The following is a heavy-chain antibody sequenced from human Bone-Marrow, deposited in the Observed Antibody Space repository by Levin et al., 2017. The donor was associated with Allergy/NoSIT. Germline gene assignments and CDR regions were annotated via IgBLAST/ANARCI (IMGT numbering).Heavy chain of an antibody. J-gene: IGHJ6*02. Sequence: GASVKVSCAASGFTFSSYWMHWVRQAPGKGLVWVSRINSDGSSTSYADSVKGRFTISRDNAKNTLYLQMNSLGAEDTAVYYCARAGPYSNDRYYYYALDVWGQGTTVTVSS. V-gene: IGHV3-74*01. D-gene: IGHD5-18*01. CDR1: GFTFSSYW. CDR2: INSDGSST. CDR3: ARAGPYSNDRYYYYALDV.